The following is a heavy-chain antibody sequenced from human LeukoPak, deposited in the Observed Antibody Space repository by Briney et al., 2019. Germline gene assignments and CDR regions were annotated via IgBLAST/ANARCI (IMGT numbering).Heavy chain of an antibody. CDR1: GFTLSNYN. D-gene: IGHD5-18*01. V-gene: IGHV3-48*01. CDR2: ISSSSSTI. Sequence: RAGGSLRLSCAASGFTLSNYNMNWVRQAPGKGLEWVSYISSSSSTIYFADSVKGRFTISRDSAKNSLYLQMNSLRAEDTAVYYCVREWRGYSYFDYWGQGTLVTVSS. J-gene: IGHJ4*02. CDR3: VREWRGYSYFDY.